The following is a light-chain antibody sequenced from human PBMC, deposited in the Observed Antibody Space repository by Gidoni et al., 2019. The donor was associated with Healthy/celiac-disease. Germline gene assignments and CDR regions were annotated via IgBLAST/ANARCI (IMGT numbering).Light chain of an antibody. J-gene: IGKJ4*01. CDR1: QGISSY. Sequence: AIRMTQSPSSFSASTGVRVTITCRASQGISSYLAWYQQKPGKAPKLLIYAASTFQSGVPSRFSGTGSGTEFTLTLSCLQSEDFSTYYCQQYYIYPLTFGGGTKVEIK. V-gene: IGKV1-8*01. CDR2: AAS. CDR3: QQYYIYPLT.